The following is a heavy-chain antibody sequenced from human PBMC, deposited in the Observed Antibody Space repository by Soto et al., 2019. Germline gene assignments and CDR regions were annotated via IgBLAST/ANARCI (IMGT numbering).Heavy chain of an antibody. CDR3: ARSGSSSPRGGGYFQH. Sequence: QVQLVQSGAEVKKPGSSVKVSCKASGGTFSSYAISWVRQAPGQGLEWMGGIIPIFGTANYAQKFQGRVTITXXEXTXXAYMELSSLRSEDTAVDYCARSGSSSPRGGGYFQHWGQGTLVTVSS. CDR2: IIPIFGTA. D-gene: IGHD6-13*01. CDR1: GGTFSSYA. J-gene: IGHJ1*01. V-gene: IGHV1-69*05.